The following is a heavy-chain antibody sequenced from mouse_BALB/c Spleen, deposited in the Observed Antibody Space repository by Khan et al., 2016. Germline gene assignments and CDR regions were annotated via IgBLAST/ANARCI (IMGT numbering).Heavy chain of an antibody. CDR2: ISYSGST. D-gene: IGHD1-1*01. CDR3: ARGTTVVARAMDY. J-gene: IGHJ4*01. Sequence: EVKLLESGPGLVKPSQSLSLTCTVTGYSITSDYAWNWIRQFPGNKLEWMGYISYSGSTSYNPSLKSRISITRDTSKNQFFLQLNSVTTEDTATYYCARGTTVVARAMDYWGQGTSVTVSS. V-gene: IGHV3-2*02. CDR1: GYSITSDYA.